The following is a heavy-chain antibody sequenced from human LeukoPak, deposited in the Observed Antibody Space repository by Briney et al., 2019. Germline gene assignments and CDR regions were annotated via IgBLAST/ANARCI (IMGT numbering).Heavy chain of an antibody. D-gene: IGHD6-6*01. J-gene: IGHJ4*02. Sequence: SETLSLTCTVSGGSISSGNYYWSWIRQPAGKGLEWIGRVYTSGSTNYNPSLKSRVTISVDTSKNQFSLKLSSVTAADTAVYYCARNIPARPQDYWGQGTLVTVSS. CDR1: GGSISSGNYY. CDR3: ARNIPARPQDY. V-gene: IGHV4-61*02. CDR2: VYTSGST.